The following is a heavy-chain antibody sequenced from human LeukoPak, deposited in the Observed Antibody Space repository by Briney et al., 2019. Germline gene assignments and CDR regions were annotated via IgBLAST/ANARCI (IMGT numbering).Heavy chain of an antibody. Sequence: GGSLRLSCAASGFTFSSYWMHWVRQAPGEGLVWVSRINSDGSSTSYADSVKGRFTISRDNAKNTLYLQMNSLRAEDTAVYYCAREGDFWSGYNFDYWGQGTLVTASS. CDR3: AREGDFWSGYNFDY. V-gene: IGHV3-74*01. J-gene: IGHJ4*02. CDR1: GFTFSSYW. CDR2: INSDGSST. D-gene: IGHD3-3*01.